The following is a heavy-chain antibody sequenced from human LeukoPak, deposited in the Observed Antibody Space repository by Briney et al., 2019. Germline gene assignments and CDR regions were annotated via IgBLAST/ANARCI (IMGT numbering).Heavy chain of an antibody. Sequence: GGSLRLSCAASGFTFSDYAMTWARQAPGKGLEWVSAISGSGSNTYYADSAKGRFTISRDNTKNTLPLQMNSLRAEDTAIYYCARDVRILGLIDYWGQGTLVTVSS. CDR3: ARDVRILGLIDY. V-gene: IGHV3-23*01. CDR1: GFTFSDYA. CDR2: ISGSGSNT. J-gene: IGHJ4*02. D-gene: IGHD1-26*01.